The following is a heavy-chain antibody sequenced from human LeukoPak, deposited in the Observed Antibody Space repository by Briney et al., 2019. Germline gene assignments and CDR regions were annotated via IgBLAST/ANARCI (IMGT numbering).Heavy chain of an antibody. J-gene: IGHJ5*02. D-gene: IGHD3-3*01. V-gene: IGHV4-30-2*06. CDR2: IYHSGST. CDR3: AFLNYDSHPEWFDP. CDR1: GGSISSGGYY. Sequence: PSETLSLTCTVSGGSISSGGYYWSWIRQLPGKGLEWIGYIYHSGSTYYNPSIKSRVTISVDTSKNQFSLKLSSVTAADTAVYYCAFLNYDSHPEWFDPWGQGTLVTVSS.